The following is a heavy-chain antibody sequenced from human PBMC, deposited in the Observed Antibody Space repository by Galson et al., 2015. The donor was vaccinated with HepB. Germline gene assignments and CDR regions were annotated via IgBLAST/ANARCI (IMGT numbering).Heavy chain of an antibody. CDR1: GYIFNNFA. CDR2: INTNTGKP. Sequence: SVKVSCKASGYIFNNFAVNWVRQAPGQGLEWMGWINTNTGKPTYAQGFTGRFVFSLDTSVTTAYLQISSLKAEDIAVYYCARSPYYGSGSYYNGWFDPWGQGTLVTVSS. J-gene: IGHJ5*02. D-gene: IGHD3-10*01. V-gene: IGHV7-4-1*02. CDR3: ARSPYYGSGSYYNGWFDP.